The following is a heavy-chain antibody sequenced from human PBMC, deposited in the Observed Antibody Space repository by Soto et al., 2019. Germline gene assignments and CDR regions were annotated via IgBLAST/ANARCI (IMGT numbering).Heavy chain of an antibody. J-gene: IGHJ4*02. D-gene: IGHD2-2*02. CDR2: IYHTGNT. CDR3: ATLPPRTEVRLLPIPL. V-gene: IGHV4-4*02. Sequence: QVQLQQSGPRLVKPSGTLSLTCYVSGGSISSTNLWTWVRQTPGKGLEWIGEIYHTGNTNYNPSERSRVTISIDKSNNNFSLTLRTVTAADTTLYYCATLPPRTEVRLLPIPLWAQGILVTVSS. CDR1: GGSISSTNL.